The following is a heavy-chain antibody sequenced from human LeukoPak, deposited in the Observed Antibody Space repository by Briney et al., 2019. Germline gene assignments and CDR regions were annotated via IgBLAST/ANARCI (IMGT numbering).Heavy chain of an antibody. D-gene: IGHD4-17*01. CDR2: MNPNSGNT. J-gene: IGHJ4*02. CDR1: GYTFTSYD. V-gene: IGHV1-8*03. CDR3: ARRSTVTSPYPRRGYFDY. Sequence: ASVKVSCKASGYTFTSYDINWVRQATGQGLEWMGWMNPNSGNTGYAQKFQGRVTITRNTSISTAYMELSSLRSEDTAVYYCARRSTVTSPYPRRGYFDYWGQGTLVTVSS.